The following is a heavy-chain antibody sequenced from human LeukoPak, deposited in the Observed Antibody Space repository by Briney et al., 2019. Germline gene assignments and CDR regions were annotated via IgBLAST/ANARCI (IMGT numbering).Heavy chain of an antibody. J-gene: IGHJ4*02. CDR2: ISSSSSYI. CDR3: ATLGGGSGWDFDY. V-gene: IGHV3-21*04. CDR1: GFTFSSYS. D-gene: IGHD6-19*01. Sequence: GGSLRLSCAASGFTFSSYSMNWVRQAPGKGLEWVSSISSSSSYIYYADSVKGRFTISRDNSKNTLYLQMNSLRAEDTAVYYCATLGGGSGWDFDYWGQGTLVTVSS.